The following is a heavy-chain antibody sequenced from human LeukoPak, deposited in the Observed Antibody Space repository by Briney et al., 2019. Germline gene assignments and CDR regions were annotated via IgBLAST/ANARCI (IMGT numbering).Heavy chain of an antibody. V-gene: IGHV4-59*01. Sequence: SETLSLTCTVSSDSISPYYWSWIRESPGTGLEWIGCVYYSGSTTYNPSLKSRVTISIDTSKNQFSLKLTSVTAADTAMYYCARSEEMAALFDYWGQGTLVTVSS. CDR3: ARSEEMAALFDY. CDR2: VYYSGST. J-gene: IGHJ4*02. D-gene: IGHD5-24*01. CDR1: SDSISPYY.